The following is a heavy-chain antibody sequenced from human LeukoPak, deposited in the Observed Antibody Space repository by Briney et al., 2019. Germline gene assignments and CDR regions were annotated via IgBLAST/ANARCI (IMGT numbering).Heavy chain of an antibody. Sequence: ASVKVSCKVSGYSLTDLSMFWVRQTPGKGLEWMGGFDPEDGETMYAQGFQGRITMTQDTSTDTAYLEVSSLSSEDTAIYYCARGGDYYDSSGYKNPGGLAFDIWGQGTMVTVSS. CDR1: GYSLTDLS. CDR2: FDPEDGET. CDR3: ARGGDYYDSSGYKNPGGLAFDI. D-gene: IGHD3-22*01. V-gene: IGHV1-24*01. J-gene: IGHJ3*02.